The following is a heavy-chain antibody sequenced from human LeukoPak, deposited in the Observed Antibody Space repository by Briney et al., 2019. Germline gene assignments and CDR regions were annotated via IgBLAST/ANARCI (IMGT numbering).Heavy chain of an antibody. CDR2: ISGSGGST. CDR1: GFTFSSYA. V-gene: IGHV3-23*01. J-gene: IGHJ4*02. D-gene: IGHD3-22*01. Sequence: HSGGSLRLSCAASGFTFSSYAMSWVRQAPGKGLEWVSAISGSGGSTYYADSVKGRFTISRDNAKNTLYLQMNSLRAEDTAVYYCARAEYYYDSSGYVHFDYWGQGTLVTVSS. CDR3: ARAEYYYDSSGYVHFDY.